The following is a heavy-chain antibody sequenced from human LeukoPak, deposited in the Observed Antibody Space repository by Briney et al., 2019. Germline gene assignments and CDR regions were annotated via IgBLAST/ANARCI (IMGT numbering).Heavy chain of an antibody. CDR3: ASGGYEPPLPDY. Sequence: SETLSLTCAVSGYSISSSNWWGWIRQPPGKGLEWIGYIYYSGSTNYNPSLKSRVTMSVDTSKNQFSLKLSSVTALDTAVYYCASGGYEPPLPDYWGQGTLVTVSP. J-gene: IGHJ4*02. CDR2: IYYSGST. V-gene: IGHV4-28*06. D-gene: IGHD5-12*01. CDR1: GYSISSSNW.